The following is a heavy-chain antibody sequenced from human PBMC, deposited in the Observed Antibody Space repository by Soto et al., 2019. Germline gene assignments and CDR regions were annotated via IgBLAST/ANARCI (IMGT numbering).Heavy chain of an antibody. CDR1: GGSMRSYY. CDR2: IFYSGST. J-gene: IGHJ4*02. V-gene: IGHV4-59*08. D-gene: IGHD6-13*01. Sequence: PSETLSLTCTVSGGSMRSYYWSWIRQSPGKGLECIGYIFYSGSTNYNPSLKSRVTISVDTSKNQFSLILRSVTAADTAVYYCARLPTISAADTSLFDYWGEGTLVTVSS. CDR3: ARLPTISAADTSLFDY.